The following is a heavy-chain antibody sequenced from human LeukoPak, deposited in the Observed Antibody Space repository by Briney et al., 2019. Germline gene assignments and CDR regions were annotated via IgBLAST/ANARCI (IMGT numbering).Heavy chain of an antibody. Sequence: RTSETLSLTCTVSGGSISSYYWSWIRQPPGKGLEWIGYIFYSGSTNYNPSLKSRITISVDTSKNQFSLKLNSVTAADTAVYYCAARVITTGWFDPWDQGTLVTVSS. CDR3: AARVITTGWFDP. D-gene: IGHD3-22*01. CDR2: IFYSGST. J-gene: IGHJ5*02. V-gene: IGHV4-59*01. CDR1: GGSISSYY.